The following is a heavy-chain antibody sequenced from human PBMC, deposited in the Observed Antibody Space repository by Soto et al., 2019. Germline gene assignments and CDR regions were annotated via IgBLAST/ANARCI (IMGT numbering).Heavy chain of an antibody. J-gene: IGHJ4*02. CDR3: AKRHSSGFDY. CDR2: ISARGGCT. V-gene: IGHV3-23*01. D-gene: IGHD6-19*01. CDR1: GFTFSNYA. Sequence: EVQLLESGGGLVQPGGSLRLSCAASGFTFSNYAMSWFRQAPGKGLEWLSSISARGGCTYYADSVNGRFTISRDNSKDTLYLQMYSWRAEDTAVDYCAKRHSSGFDYWGQGTLVTVSS.